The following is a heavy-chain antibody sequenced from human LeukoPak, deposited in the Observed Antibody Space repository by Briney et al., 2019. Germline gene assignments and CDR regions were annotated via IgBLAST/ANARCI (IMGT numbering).Heavy chain of an antibody. J-gene: IGHJ5*02. Sequence: SVRVSCKASGYTFTNYGISWVRQAPGQGLEWMGRIIPIFGIANYAQKFQGRVTITADKSTSTAYMELSSLRSEDTAVYYCATRGGDSSGWFDPWGQGTLVTVSS. CDR1: GYTFTNYG. CDR3: ATRGGDSSGWFDP. D-gene: IGHD6-19*01. V-gene: IGHV1-69*04. CDR2: IIPIFGIA.